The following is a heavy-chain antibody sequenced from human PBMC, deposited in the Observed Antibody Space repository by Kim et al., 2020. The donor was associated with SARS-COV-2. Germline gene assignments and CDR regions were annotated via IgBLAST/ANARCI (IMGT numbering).Heavy chain of an antibody. Sequence: GGSLRLSCAASGFTFSDYYMSWIRQAPGKGLEWVSYISSSSSYTNYADSVKGRFTISRDNAKNSLYLQMNSLRAEDTAVYYCARDLSGYSYGSMDYWGQGTLVTVSS. CDR3: ARDLSGYSYGSMDY. CDR1: GFTFSDYY. J-gene: IGHJ4*02. D-gene: IGHD5-18*01. V-gene: IGHV3-11*06. CDR2: ISSSSSYT.